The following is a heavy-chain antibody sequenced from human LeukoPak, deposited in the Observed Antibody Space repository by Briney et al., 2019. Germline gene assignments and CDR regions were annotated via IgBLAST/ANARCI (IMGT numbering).Heavy chain of an antibody. J-gene: IGHJ4*02. CDR1: GFTFSSYW. V-gene: IGHV3-7*01. Sequence: GGSLRLSCAASGFTFSSYWMSWVRQAPGKGLEWVSNIKQDGSEKYYVDSVKGRFTISRDNAKNSLYLQMNSLRAEDTAVYYCARVLGGYYDSSGYYPFDYWGQGTLVTVSS. CDR3: ARVLGGYYDSSGYYPFDY. D-gene: IGHD3-22*01. CDR2: IKQDGSEK.